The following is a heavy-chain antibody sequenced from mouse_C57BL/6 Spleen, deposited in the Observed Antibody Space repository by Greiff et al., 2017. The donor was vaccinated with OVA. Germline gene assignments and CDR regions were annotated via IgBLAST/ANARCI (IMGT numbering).Heavy chain of an antibody. CDR2: ISYDGSN. J-gene: IGHJ2*01. Sequence: ESGPGLVKPSQSLSLSCSVTGYSITSGYYWNWIRQFPGNNLEWMGYISYDGSNNYNPSFKNRISFTRDTSNNPFFLKLNSVTSEDTATYDDARGGYGSRGGFDYWGQGTTLTVSS. CDR3: ARGGYGSRGGFDY. D-gene: IGHD1-1*01. CDR1: GYSITSGYY. V-gene: IGHV3-6*01.